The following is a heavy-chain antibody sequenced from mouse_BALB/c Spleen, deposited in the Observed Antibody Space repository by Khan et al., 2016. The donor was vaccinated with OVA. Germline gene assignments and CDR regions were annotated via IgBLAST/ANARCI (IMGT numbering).Heavy chain of an antibody. CDR1: GYTFTDYY. J-gene: IGHJ3*01. CDR2: IYPGSDNT. CDR3: AREWAAWFPY. V-gene: IGHV1-77*01. Sequence: VQLQQSGAQLARPGASVKLSCKASGYTFTDYYINWMRQRTGQGLEWIGEIYPGSDNTYYNEKFKGRATLTVDKSSSTAYMEFSSLTSEDFAVYFCAREWAAWFPYWGQGTLVTVSA.